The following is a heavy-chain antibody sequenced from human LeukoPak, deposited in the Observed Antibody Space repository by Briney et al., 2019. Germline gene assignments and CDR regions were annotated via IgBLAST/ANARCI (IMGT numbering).Heavy chain of an antibody. D-gene: IGHD6-19*01. CDR2: IWYDGSNK. CDR3: AREGSGWYSFHYGMDV. J-gene: IGHJ6*04. V-gene: IGHV3-33*01. CDR1: GFTFSSYG. Sequence: GRSLRLSCAASGFTFSSYGMHWVRQAPGKGLEWVAVIWYDGSNKYYADSVKGRFTISRDNSKNTLYLQMNSLRAEDTAVYYWAREGSGWYSFHYGMDVWGKGTTVTVSS.